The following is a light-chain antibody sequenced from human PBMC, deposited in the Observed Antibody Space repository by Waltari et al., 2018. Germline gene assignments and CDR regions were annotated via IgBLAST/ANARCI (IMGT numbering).Light chain of an antibody. CDR3: YSTDGGGTHNGV. V-gene: IGLV3-10*01. CDR2: EET. Sequence: SYELTQPPSVSVSPGQTARITCSGSALPRKHAFWYQQTSGQAPGLVICEETKRPPGIPERFSGSTSGTTNTLTIIGAQVEDDADYYCYSTDGGGTHNGVFGGGTKLTVL. CDR1: ALPRKH. J-gene: IGLJ3*02.